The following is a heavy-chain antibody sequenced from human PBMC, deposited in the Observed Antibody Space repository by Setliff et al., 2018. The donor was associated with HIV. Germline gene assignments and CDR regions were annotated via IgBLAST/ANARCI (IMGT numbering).Heavy chain of an antibody. V-gene: IGHV1-18*01. Sequence: ASVKVSCKASGSTFTSYGISWVRQAPGQGLEWMGWISGYNDNTNYAQKFQGRVTMTTDTTSSTSYMELRSLTSADTAMYYCARIRAAALLNAFDIWGQGTMVTVSS. J-gene: IGHJ3*02. CDR3: ARIRAAALLNAFDI. D-gene: IGHD6-13*01. CDR1: GSTFTSYG. CDR2: ISGYNDNT.